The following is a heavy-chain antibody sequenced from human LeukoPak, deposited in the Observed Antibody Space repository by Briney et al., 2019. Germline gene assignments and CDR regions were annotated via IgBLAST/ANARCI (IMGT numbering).Heavy chain of an antibody. CDR3: ARHRSPRWLQYLCYFDY. Sequence: PSETLSLTCTVSGGSISSSSYYWGWIRPPPGKGLEWIGSIYYSGSTYYNPSLQSRVTISVDTSKNQFSLKLSSVTAADTAVYYCARHRSPRWLQYLCYFDYWGQGTLVTVSS. V-gene: IGHV4-39*01. J-gene: IGHJ4*02. CDR2: IYYSGST. D-gene: IGHD5-24*01. CDR1: GGSISSSSYY.